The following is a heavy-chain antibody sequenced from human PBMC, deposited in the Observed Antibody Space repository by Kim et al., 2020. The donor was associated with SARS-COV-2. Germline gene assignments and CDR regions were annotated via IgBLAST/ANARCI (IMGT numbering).Heavy chain of an antibody. CDR1: GFSFNSYA. CDR3: SKGGRGTYVSDN. CDR2: ISGNGDTT. V-gene: IGHV3-23*01. Sequence: GGSLRLSCVASGFSFNSYAMTWVRQAPGKGLEWVSCISGNGDTTYYADFAKGRFTISRDASKNTLYLQMDSLRADDTAIYYCSKGGRGTYVSDNWGQGALVTVSS. J-gene: IGHJ4*02. D-gene: IGHD3-16*01.